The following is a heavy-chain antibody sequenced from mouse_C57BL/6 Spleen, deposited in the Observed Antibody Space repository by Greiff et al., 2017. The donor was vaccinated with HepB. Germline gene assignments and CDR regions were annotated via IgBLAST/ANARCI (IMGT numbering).Heavy chain of an antibody. D-gene: IGHD2-4*01. CDR2: ISGGGGNT. CDR3: ARQGDYDVLYAMDY. V-gene: IGHV5-9*01. J-gene: IGHJ4*01. Sequence: EVKLVESGGGLVKPGGSLKLSCAASGFTFSSYTMSWVRQTPEKRLEWVATISGGGGNTYYPDSVKGRFTISRDNAKNPLYLQMSSLRSEDTALYYCARQGDYDVLYAMDYWGQGTSVTVSS. CDR1: GFTFSSYT.